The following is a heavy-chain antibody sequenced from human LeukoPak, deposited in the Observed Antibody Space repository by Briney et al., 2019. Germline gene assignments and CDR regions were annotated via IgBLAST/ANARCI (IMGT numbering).Heavy chain of an antibody. CDR3: ARGVDSSGLFDY. CDR1: GSTFSSYG. J-gene: IGHJ4*02. Sequence: GGSLRLSCAASGSTFSSYGMHWVRQAPGKGLEWVAVIWYDGSNKYYADSVKGRFTISRDNSKNTLYLQMNSLRAEDTAVYYCARGVDSSGLFDYWGQGTLVTVSS. D-gene: IGHD3-22*01. V-gene: IGHV3-33*01. CDR2: IWYDGSNK.